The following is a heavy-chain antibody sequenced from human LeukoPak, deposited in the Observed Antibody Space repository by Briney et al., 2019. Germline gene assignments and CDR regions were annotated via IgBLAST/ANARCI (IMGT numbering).Heavy chain of an antibody. CDR1: GFSFSNYG. V-gene: IGHV3-7*02. CDR3: TTSGGAF. CDR2: INQDGSEK. Sequence: PGGSLRLSCAASGFSFSNYGMGWVRQAPGKGLEYVANINQDGSEKSQVDSVKGRFTISRDNAKNSLYLQMNSLRAEDTAVYYCTTSGGAFWGQGIHVTVSS. J-gene: IGHJ4*02. D-gene: IGHD6-25*01.